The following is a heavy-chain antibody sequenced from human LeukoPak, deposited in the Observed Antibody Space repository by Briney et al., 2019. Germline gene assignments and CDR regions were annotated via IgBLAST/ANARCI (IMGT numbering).Heavy chain of an antibody. CDR3: ASYYHDSSGYYQYYFDS. J-gene: IGHJ4*02. Sequence: SETLSLTCTVSGGSISSSSYYWGWIRQPPGKGLEWIGSIYYSGSTFYNPSLKSRVTISVDTSKNQFSLKLSSVTAADTAVYYCASYYHDSSGYYQYYFDSWGQGTLVTVSS. D-gene: IGHD3-22*01. V-gene: IGHV4-39*01. CDR2: IYYSGST. CDR1: GGSISSSSYY.